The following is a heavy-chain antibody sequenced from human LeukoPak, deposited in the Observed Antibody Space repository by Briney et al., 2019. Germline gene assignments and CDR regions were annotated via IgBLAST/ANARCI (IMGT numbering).Heavy chain of an antibody. Sequence: GGSLRLSRAASGFTFSSYEMNWVRQAPGKGLEWVSYISSSGSTIYYADSVKGRFTISRDNAKNSLVLQMNSLRAEDTAVYYCAGEYGRYSPDYWGQGTLVTVSS. J-gene: IGHJ4*02. CDR3: AGEYGRYSPDY. D-gene: IGHD1-26*01. V-gene: IGHV3-48*03. CDR1: GFTFSSYE. CDR2: ISSSGSTI.